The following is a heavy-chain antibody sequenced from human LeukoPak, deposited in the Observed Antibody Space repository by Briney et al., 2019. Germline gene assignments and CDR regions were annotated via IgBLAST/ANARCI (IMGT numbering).Heavy chain of an antibody. J-gene: IGHJ4*02. Sequence: GGSLRLSCAASGFTFNTYTMNWVRQAPGKGLEWVSYISGSSGIIDYADSVRGRFTISRDNAKNSLYLQMNSLRDEDTAVYYCARVAAGYSVNYFDYWGQGTLVTVSS. V-gene: IGHV3-48*02. CDR3: ARVAAGYSVNYFDY. CDR2: ISGSSGII. CDR1: GFTFNTYT. D-gene: IGHD4-23*01.